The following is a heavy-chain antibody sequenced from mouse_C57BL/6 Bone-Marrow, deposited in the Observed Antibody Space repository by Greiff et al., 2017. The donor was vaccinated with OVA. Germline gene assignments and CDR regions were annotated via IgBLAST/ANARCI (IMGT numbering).Heavy chain of an antibody. CDR1: GYTFTSYW. CDR2: FDPSDSYT. J-gene: IGHJ2*01. D-gene: IGHD3-2*02. V-gene: IGHV1-50*01. CDR3: AREGQLRPLYFDY. Sequence: VQLQQPGAELVKPGASVKLSCKASGYTFTSYWMQWVKQRPGQGLEWIGEFDPSDSYTNYNQKFKGKATLTVDTSSSTAYMQLSSLTSEDSAVYYCAREGQLRPLYFDYWGQGTTLTVSS.